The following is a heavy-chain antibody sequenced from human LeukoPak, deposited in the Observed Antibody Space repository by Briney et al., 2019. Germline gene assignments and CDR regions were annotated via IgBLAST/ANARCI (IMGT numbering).Heavy chain of an antibody. Sequence: GASVKVSCKASGHTFTSYGISWVRQAPGQGLEWMGWISAYNGNTNYAQKLQGRVTMTTDTSTSTAYMELRSLRSDDTAVYYCARVGTITPFDAFDIWGQGTMVTVSS. D-gene: IGHD2-15*01. CDR3: ARVGTITPFDAFDI. J-gene: IGHJ3*02. V-gene: IGHV1-18*01. CDR2: ISAYNGNT. CDR1: GHTFTSYG.